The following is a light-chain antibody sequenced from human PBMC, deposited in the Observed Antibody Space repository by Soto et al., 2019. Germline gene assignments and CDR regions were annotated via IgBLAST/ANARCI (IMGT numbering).Light chain of an antibody. Sequence: EIVLTQSPATLSMSPGGRCTLSCRAIQSITSNLAWYQQKTGKAPRLLIYGASTRATGIPARFSGSGSGTEFTPTISSLQSEDFEVYYCQQYNNSPQTFGQGTKVDIK. J-gene: IGKJ1*01. CDR3: QQYNNSPQT. V-gene: IGKV3-15*01. CDR1: QSITSN. CDR2: GAS.